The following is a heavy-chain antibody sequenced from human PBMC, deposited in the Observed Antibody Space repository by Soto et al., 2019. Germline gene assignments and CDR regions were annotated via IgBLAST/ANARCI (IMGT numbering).Heavy chain of an antibody. D-gene: IGHD6-19*01. V-gene: IGHV4-59*01. CDR2: IYYSGST. Sequence: PSETLSLTCTVSGFSISSYYWSWIRQPPGKGLEGIGYIYYSGSTDYNPSLKSRVTISVDTSKNQFSMKLSSVTDADTAVYYCARGYSTKGWTLLNDFDIWGEGKMVTVTS. J-gene: IGHJ3*02. CDR3: ARGYSTKGWTLLNDFDI. CDR1: GFSISSYY.